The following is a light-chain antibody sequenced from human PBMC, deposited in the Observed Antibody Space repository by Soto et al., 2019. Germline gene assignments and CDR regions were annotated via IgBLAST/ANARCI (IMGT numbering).Light chain of an antibody. CDR2: RAP. CDR3: QQYNNWWT. J-gene: IGKJ1*01. CDR1: QSVSSN. V-gene: IGKV3-15*01. Sequence: EIVMTQSPATLSVSPGERATLSCRASQSVSSNLDWYQQKPCQAPRLLIYRAPTRATGIPARVSGSGSGTEFTLTISSLQSEEFAVYYCQQYNNWWTFGQGTKVEIK.